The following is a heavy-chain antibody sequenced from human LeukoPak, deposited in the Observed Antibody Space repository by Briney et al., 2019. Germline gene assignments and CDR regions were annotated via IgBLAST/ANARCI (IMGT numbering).Heavy chain of an antibody. CDR1: GGSISSGGYS. J-gene: IGHJ5*02. Sequence: SETLSLTCAVSGGSISSGGYSWSWIRQPPGKGLEWIAYIYYSGNTYYNPSLKSRVTISVDRPKNQFSLKLSSVTAADTAVYYCARGSCSGGTCYLFGPWGQGTLVTVSS. V-gene: IGHV4-30-2*01. D-gene: IGHD2-15*01. CDR3: ARGSCSGGTCYLFGP. CDR2: IYYSGNT.